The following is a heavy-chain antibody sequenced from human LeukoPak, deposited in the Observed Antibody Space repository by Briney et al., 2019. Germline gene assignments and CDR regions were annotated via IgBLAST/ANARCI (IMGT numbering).Heavy chain of an antibody. Sequence: PGGFLRLSRAASGFTFTNYNMNWVRQVPGKGLEWVSYISLSGTTIYYADSVRGRFTLSRDNAKNSVYLQMNSLRDEDTAVYYCARDYGSHGEYFDYWGQGTLVTVSS. CDR2: ISLSGTTI. D-gene: IGHD3-10*01. CDR3: ARDYGSHGEYFDY. V-gene: IGHV3-48*02. J-gene: IGHJ4*02. CDR1: GFTFTNYN.